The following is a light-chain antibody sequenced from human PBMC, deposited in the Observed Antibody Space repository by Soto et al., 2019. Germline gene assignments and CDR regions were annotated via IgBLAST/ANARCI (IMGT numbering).Light chain of an antibody. V-gene: IGKV3-15*01. CDR1: QSVSSN. CDR3: QQYNNWPLLT. CDR2: GVS. J-gene: IGKJ4*01. Sequence: EIVMTQSPPTLSVSTGERATLSCRASQSVSSNLAWYQQKPGQAPRLLIYGVSTRATGIPARFSGSGSGTEFTLTISSLQSEDFAVYYCQQYNNWPLLTFGGGTKVDIK.